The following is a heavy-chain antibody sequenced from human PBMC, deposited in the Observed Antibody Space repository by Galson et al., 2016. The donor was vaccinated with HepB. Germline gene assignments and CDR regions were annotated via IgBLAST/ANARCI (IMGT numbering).Heavy chain of an antibody. CDR1: GFSLTTTGEG. CDR3: ARNYVACFDY. CDR2: IYLDDDK. J-gene: IGHJ4*02. Sequence: PALVKPTQTLTLTCTFSGFSLTTTGEGVGRIRQPPGKAPEWLALIYLDDDKRYSPSLKSRLTITKDTSKKQVVLTMTNMDPVDTATYYCARNYVACFDYWGQGALVIVSS. D-gene: IGHD3-10*02. V-gene: IGHV2-5*02.